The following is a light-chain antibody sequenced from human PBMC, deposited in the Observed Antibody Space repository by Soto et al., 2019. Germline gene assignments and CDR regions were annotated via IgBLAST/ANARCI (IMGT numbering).Light chain of an antibody. V-gene: IGKV3-20*01. CDR1: QSLGRY. J-gene: IGKJ1*01. CDR2: SAS. CDR3: QQYGSLSWT. Sequence: PVESSTVSCRASQSLGRYLGWYQHKRGQAPRLLIYSASSRATGIPDRFSGSGSGTDFTLTISRLEPEDFAMYYCQQYGSLSWTFGQGTKVDIK.